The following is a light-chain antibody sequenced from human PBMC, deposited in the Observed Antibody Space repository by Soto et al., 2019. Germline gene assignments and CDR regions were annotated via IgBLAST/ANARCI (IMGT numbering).Light chain of an antibody. V-gene: IGKV3-20*01. CDR2: GAS. Sequence: DMVLTQAPGTLSLSPGERATLSCRASQSVSSRYLAWYQQKPGQAPRPLIFGASSRATGIPDRFSGSGSETDFTLASIEPEAEDVSVCHHYHNGIWTFGQGTKVDIK. J-gene: IGKJ1*01. CDR1: QSVSSRY. CDR3: YHNGIWT.